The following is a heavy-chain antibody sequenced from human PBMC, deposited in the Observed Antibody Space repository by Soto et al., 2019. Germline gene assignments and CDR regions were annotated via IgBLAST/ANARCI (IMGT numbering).Heavy chain of an antibody. J-gene: IGHJ4*02. CDR3: ARSFGWYAIDY. CDR1: GGPISSGYF. D-gene: IGHD6-19*01. CDR2: ISHSGTV. V-gene: IGHV4-4*02. Sequence: QVLLQESGPGLVQPSGTLSLSCAVSGGPISSGYFWGWVRQPPGKGLEWLGDISHSGTVNYNPSLKSRVTISMDKSKSQFSLKLNSVTAADTAVYYCARSFGWYAIDYWVQGILVIVSS.